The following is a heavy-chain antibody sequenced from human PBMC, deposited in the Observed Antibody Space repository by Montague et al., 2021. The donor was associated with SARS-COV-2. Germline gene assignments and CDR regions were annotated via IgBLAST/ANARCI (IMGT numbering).Heavy chain of an antibody. CDR1: GGSISSSNW. Sequence: SETLSLTCAVSGGSISSSNWWSWVRQPPGKGLEWIGEIYHSGSTNNNPSLKSRVTISVDKSKNQFSLKLSPVTAADTAVYYCASQGAVAGKVYFQHWGQGTLVTVSS. CDR3: ASQGAVAGKVYFQH. J-gene: IGHJ1*01. CDR2: IYHSGST. V-gene: IGHV4-4*02. D-gene: IGHD6-19*01.